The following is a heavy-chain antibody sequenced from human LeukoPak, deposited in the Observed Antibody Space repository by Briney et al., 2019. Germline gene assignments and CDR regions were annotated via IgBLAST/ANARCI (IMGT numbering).Heavy chain of an antibody. CDR1: GGFISSGGYY. CDR3: AREPSLGAAAGTLDY. V-gene: IGHV4-31*03. D-gene: IGHD6-13*01. Sequence: SETLSLTCTVSGGFISSGGYYWSWIRQHPGKGLEWIGYIYYSGSTYYNPSLKSRVTISVDTSKNQFSLKLSSVTAADTAVYYCAREPSLGAAAGTLDYWGQGTLVTVSS. J-gene: IGHJ4*02. CDR2: IYYSGST.